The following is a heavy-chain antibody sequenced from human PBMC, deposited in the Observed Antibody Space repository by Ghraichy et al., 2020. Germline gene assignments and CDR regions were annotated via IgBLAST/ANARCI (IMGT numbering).Heavy chain of an antibody. J-gene: IGHJ4*02. CDR1: GFTFDNYA. Sequence: GESLNISCVVSGFTFDNYAMNWVRLAPGKGLEWVSSISADGHSTYSADSVKGRFTISRDNSKNTLYLQMSALRADDTAVYYCAKDRSEFPAILDYWGQGALVTVSS. CDR3: AKDRSEFPAILDY. CDR2: ISADGHST. D-gene: IGHD2-2*01. V-gene: IGHV3-23*01.